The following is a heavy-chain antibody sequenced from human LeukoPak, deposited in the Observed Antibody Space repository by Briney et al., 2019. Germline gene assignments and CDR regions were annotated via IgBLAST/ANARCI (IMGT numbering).Heavy chain of an antibody. D-gene: IGHD1/OR15-1a*01. CDR2: IYPTGST. J-gene: IGHJ4*02. CDR3: ARDQQRAPFDY. Sequence: SETLSLTCTVSGGSISSYNWNWIRQPAGKGLEWIGRIYPTGSTNHNPSLRSRLTISIDTSKNQFSLKLNSVTAADTAVYYCARDQQRAPFDYWGQGILVTVSS. V-gene: IGHV4-4*07. CDR1: GGSISSYN.